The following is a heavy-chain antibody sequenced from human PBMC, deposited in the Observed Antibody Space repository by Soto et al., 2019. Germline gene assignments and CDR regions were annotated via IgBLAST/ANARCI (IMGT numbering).Heavy chain of an antibody. J-gene: IGHJ4*02. V-gene: IGHV4-30-4*01. CDR2: MYKSGST. CDR1: GGSISSGGYY. CDR3: DSNPKPTYGPLGY. Sequence: QMQLQESGPGLVKPSQTLSLTCTVSGGSISSGGYYWSWIRQPPGKGLEWIGYMYKSGSTYYNPSLKSRVTISIDTSKNQFSLKLRSVTAADTAVYYCDSNPKPTYGPLGYWGQGALVTVSS. D-gene: IGHD3-10*01.